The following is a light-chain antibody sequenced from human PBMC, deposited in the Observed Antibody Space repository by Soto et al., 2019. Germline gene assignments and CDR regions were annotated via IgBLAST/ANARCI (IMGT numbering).Light chain of an antibody. Sequence: EILLTQSPGTLSLSPGERATLSCRASQSVRNSYLAWYQQKPGQAPRLLIYGASGRATDIPDRFSGSGSGTDFTLTISRLEPEDFAVYYCQQYGSSPSTFGQGTKLEI. CDR2: GAS. V-gene: IGKV3-20*01. J-gene: IGKJ2*01. CDR3: QQYGSSPST. CDR1: QSVRNSY.